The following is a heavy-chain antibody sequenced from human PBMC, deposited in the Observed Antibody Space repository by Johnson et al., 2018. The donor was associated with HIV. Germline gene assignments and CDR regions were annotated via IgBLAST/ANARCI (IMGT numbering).Heavy chain of an antibody. Sequence: QVQLVESGGDLVKAGGSLRLSCATSGFSFKDYYMNWVRQTPGKGLEWVSYISSSGSTIYYADSVQGRFTLSRDNSQNTLYLQMNSLRAEDTAIYYCAREEGSDILTRGDAFDIWGQGTMVAVSS. CDR2: ISSSGSTI. V-gene: IGHV3-11*04. CDR3: AREEGSDILTRGDAFDI. J-gene: IGHJ3*02. D-gene: IGHD3-9*01. CDR1: GFSFKDYY.